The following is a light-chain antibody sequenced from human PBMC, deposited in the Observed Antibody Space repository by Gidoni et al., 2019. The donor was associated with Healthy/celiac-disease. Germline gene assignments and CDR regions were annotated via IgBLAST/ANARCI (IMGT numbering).Light chain of an antibody. CDR2: KAS. CDR1: QSISSW. CDR3: QQYNSYSRT. Sequence: DIQMTQSPSTLSASVGDRVTITCRASQSISSWLARYQQKPGKAPKLLIYKASSLESGVPSRFSGSGSGTEFTLTISSLQPDDFATYYCQQYNSYSRTFGQXTKVEIK. J-gene: IGKJ1*01. V-gene: IGKV1-5*03.